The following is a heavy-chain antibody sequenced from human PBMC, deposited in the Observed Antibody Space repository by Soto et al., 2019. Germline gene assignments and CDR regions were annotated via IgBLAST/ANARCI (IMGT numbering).Heavy chain of an antibody. CDR1: GYTFTSSD. CDR3: ARVEYDWWTGASTHNYGTDV. J-gene: IGHJ6*02. Sequence: SSLMVTCKSSGYTFTSSDMHCGRQAPGQGHEWMGIINPSGGSTSYAQKFQGRVTMTRDTSTSTVYMELSSLRSEDTAVYYCARVEYDWWTGASTHNYGTDVWAPGSIVSV. CDR2: INPSGGST. D-gene: IGHD3-3*01. V-gene: IGHV1-46*01.